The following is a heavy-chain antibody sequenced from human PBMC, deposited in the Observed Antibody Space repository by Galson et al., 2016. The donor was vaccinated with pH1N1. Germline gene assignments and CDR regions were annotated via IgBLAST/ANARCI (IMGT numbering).Heavy chain of an antibody. D-gene: IGHD3-16*02. CDR2: IKEDGSAK. V-gene: IGHV3-7*01. J-gene: IGHJ4*02. CDR3: ARAIGSRSAY. Sequence: SLRLSCAASGFTFNRYWMHWVRQAPGKGLEWVANIKEDGSAKYYVDSVKGRFTISRDNARDSLYLQMNSLRAEDTAVYYCARAIGSRSAYWGQGTLVTVSS. CDR1: GFTFNRYW.